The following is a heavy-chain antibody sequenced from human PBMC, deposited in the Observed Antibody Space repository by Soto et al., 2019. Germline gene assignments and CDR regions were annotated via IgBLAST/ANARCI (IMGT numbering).Heavy chain of an antibody. V-gene: IGHV4-59*01. Sequence: LSVTCTVSGGSISSYYWSWIRQPPGKGLEWIGYIYYSGSTNYNPSLKSRVTISVDTSKNQFSLKLSSVTAADTAVYYCARERPYDSSGYYYRLFDYWGQRTLVTVSS. D-gene: IGHD3-22*01. CDR2: IYYSGST. J-gene: IGHJ4*02. CDR1: GGSISSYY. CDR3: ARERPYDSSGYYYRLFDY.